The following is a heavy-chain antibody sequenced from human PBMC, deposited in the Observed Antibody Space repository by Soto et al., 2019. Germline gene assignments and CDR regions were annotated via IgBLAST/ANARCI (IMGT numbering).Heavy chain of an antibody. Sequence: QPGGSLRLSCAAYGFTFDDYAMHWVRQAPGKGLEWVSGISWNSGSIGYADSVKGRFTISRDNAKNSLYLQMNSLRAEDTALYYCAKAGYSSGWYLSGPYWGQGTLVTVSS. V-gene: IGHV3-9*01. CDR3: AKAGYSSGWYLSGPY. D-gene: IGHD6-19*01. CDR1: GFTFDDYA. J-gene: IGHJ4*02. CDR2: ISWNSGSI.